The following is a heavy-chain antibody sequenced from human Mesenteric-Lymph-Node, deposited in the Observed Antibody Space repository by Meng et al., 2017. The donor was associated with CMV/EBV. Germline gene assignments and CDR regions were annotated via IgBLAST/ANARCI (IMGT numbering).Heavy chain of an antibody. CDR1: GFTFGDYA. Sequence: GGSLRLSCTASGFTFGDYAMSWVRQAPGKGLEWVSSISSSSSYIYYADSVKGRFTISRDNAKNSLYLQMNSLRAEDTAVYYCARDTLRDYYYYGMDVWGQGTTVTVSS. J-gene: IGHJ6*02. CDR2: ISSSSSYI. V-gene: IGHV3-21*01. CDR3: ARDTLRDYYYYGMDV.